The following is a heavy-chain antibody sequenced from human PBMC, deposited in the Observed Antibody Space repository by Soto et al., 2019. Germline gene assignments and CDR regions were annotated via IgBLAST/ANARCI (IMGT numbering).Heavy chain of an antibody. Sequence: QVQLVQSGAEVRKPGSSVKVSCRASGDTFKNYAISWVRQAPGQGLEWMGGIITIFGKTDYAQTFHGRVTINGDESTYTAHMELRGLISDDTALYYCATSGYNYGPFDYWGRGLLVTVSS. CDR1: GDTFKNYA. CDR2: IITIFGKT. D-gene: IGHD2-15*01. CDR3: ATSGYNYGPFDY. V-gene: IGHV1-69*01. J-gene: IGHJ4*01.